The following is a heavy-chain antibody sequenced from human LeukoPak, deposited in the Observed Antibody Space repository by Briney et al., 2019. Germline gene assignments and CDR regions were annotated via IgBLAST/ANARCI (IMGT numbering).Heavy chain of an antibody. Sequence: GGSLRLSCAASGFTFSSYGMHWVRQAPGKGLEWVAVISYDGSNKYYADSVKGRFTISRDNSKTTLYLQMNSLRAEDTAVYYCAKDNVEYGDYPFDPWGQGTLVTVSS. CDR1: GFTFSSYG. CDR3: AKDNVEYGDYPFDP. V-gene: IGHV3-30*18. CDR2: ISYDGSNK. J-gene: IGHJ5*02. D-gene: IGHD4-17*01.